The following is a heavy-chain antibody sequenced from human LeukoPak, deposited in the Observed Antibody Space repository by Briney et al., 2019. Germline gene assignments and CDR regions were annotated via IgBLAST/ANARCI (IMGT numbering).Heavy chain of an antibody. Sequence: KASETLSLTCTVSGGSVSSSSYYWGWIRQPPGKGLEWIGSIYYSGSTNYNPSLKSRVTISVDTSKNQFSLKLSSVTAADTAVYYCARHSGHGIVVSDDAFDIWGQGTMVTVSS. CDR3: ARHSGHGIVVSDDAFDI. D-gene: IGHD3-22*01. CDR1: GGSVSSSSYY. V-gene: IGHV4-39*01. CDR2: IYYSGST. J-gene: IGHJ3*02.